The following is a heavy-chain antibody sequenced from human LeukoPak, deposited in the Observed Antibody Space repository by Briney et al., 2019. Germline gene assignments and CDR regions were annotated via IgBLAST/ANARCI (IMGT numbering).Heavy chain of an antibody. J-gene: IGHJ4*02. CDR3: ARGVTEGDY. CDR2: ISPYNGNI. Sequence: ASVKVSCKTSGYTFTNYAINWVRQAPGQGLEWMRWISPYNGNIIYAQNFQGRVTMTTDASTSTAYMEVRGLRSDDTALYYCARGVTEGDYWGQGTLITVSS. V-gene: IGHV1-18*01. CDR1: GYTFTNYA.